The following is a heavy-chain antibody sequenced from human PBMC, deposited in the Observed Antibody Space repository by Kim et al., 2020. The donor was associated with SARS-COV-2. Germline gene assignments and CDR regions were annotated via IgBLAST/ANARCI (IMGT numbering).Heavy chain of an antibody. V-gene: IGHV3-23*01. CDR1: GFTFSIYA. J-gene: IGHJ6*01. CDR2: ITANGGST. CDR3: AKGKRGYYLDGPDSYGM. Sequence: GGSLRLSCAGSGFTFSIYAMSWVRQAPGRGLEWVSLITANGGSTDYADSVKGRFTISRDNSKNTLYLQMNSLRAEDTAVYYCAKGKRGYYLDGPDSYGM. D-gene: IGHD3-22*01.